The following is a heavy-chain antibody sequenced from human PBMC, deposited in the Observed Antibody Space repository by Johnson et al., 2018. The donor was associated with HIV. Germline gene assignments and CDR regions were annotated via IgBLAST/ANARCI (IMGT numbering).Heavy chain of an antibody. Sequence: VQLVESGGGLVQPGRSLRLSCAASGFTFDDYAMHWVRQAPGMGLEWVSGISWNSGNIDYADSVKGRFTISRDNAKNSLYLQMNSLRAEDTAMYFCARDLMDSSDYPPDAFDVWGQGTIVTVSS. CDR3: ARDLMDSSDYPPDAFDV. D-gene: IGHD3-22*01. CDR2: ISWNSGNI. CDR1: GFTFDDYA. J-gene: IGHJ3*01. V-gene: IGHV3-9*01.